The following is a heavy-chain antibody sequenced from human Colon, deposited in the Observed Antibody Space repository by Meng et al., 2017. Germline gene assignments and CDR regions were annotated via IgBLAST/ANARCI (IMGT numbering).Heavy chain of an antibody. CDR1: GGSVSSGSHY. D-gene: IGHD2-8*01. J-gene: IGHJ4*02. V-gene: IGHV4-61*01. CDR2: IYSSGST. CDR3: ARGEVYDF. Sequence: QVQLQESLPGLGRPSQTLSLTFPFAGGSVSSGSHYWSWIRQPPGKGLEWIGYIYSSGSTNYNPSLKSRVTISADTSKNQSSLKLNSVTAADTAVYYCARGEVYDFWGQGTLVTVSS.